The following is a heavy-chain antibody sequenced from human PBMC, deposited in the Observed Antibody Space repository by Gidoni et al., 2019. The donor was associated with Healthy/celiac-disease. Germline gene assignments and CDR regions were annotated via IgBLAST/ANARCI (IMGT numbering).Heavy chain of an antibody. J-gene: IGHJ6*03. Sequence: QVQLQESGPGLVKPSQTLSLTCTVSGGSISRGSYYWSWNRQPAGKGMEWIGRIYTSGSTNYNPSLKSRVTISVDTSKNQFSLKLSSVTAADTAVYYCARGGYYYDSSETDYYYYYYMDVWGKGTTVTVSS. D-gene: IGHD3-22*01. CDR2: IYTSGST. V-gene: IGHV4-61*02. CDR3: ARGGYYYDSSETDYYYYYYMDV. CDR1: GGSISRGSYY.